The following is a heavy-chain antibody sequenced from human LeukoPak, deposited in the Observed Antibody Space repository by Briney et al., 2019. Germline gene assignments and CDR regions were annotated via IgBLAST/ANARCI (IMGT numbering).Heavy chain of an antibody. D-gene: IGHD3-3*02. V-gene: IGHV4-59*08. J-gene: IGHJ4*02. Sequence: RSETLSLTCSVSGGSMSNYYGSWIRQPPGKGLEWIAYIYYTGSTYYNPSLKSRVTMSVDTSKNQFSLTLSSVTAADTAVYYCARHISGAATLDWGQGTLVTVSS. CDR1: GGSMSNYY. CDR3: ARHISGAATLD. CDR2: IYYTGST.